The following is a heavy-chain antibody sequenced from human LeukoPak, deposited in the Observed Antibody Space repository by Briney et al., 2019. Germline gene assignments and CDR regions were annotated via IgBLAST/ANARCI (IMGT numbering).Heavy chain of an antibody. CDR1: GLTFSSYG. J-gene: IGHJ4*02. CDR2: IRYDGSNK. CDR3: AREGSSNGFYYFDY. Sequence: GGSLRLSCAASGLTFSSYGMHWVRQAPGKGLEWVAFIRYDGSNKYYTDSVKGRFTISRDNSKNTLYLQMNSLRAEDTAVYYCAREGSSNGFYYFDYWGQGTLVSVSS. V-gene: IGHV3-30*02. D-gene: IGHD5-18*01.